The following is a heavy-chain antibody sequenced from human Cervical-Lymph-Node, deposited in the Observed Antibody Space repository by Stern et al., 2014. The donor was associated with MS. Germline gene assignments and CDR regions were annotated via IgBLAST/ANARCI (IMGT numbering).Heavy chain of an antibody. CDR2: INGDGSST. D-gene: IGHD1-1*01. Sequence: EVQLVESGGGLVQPGGSLRLSCAASGFRFGNYWMHWVRQSPGKGLVWVSRINGDGSSTTYAGPVKGRFSISRDNAKNTLYLEMNSLRAEDTAVFYYARGNDYGMDVWGQGTTVTVSS. CDR1: GFRFGNYW. V-gene: IGHV3-74*02. CDR3: ARGNDYGMDV. J-gene: IGHJ6*02.